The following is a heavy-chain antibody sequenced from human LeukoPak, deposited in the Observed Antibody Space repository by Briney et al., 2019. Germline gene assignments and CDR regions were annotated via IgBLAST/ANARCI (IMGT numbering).Heavy chain of an antibody. CDR2: IYYSGST. Sequence: SETLSLTCTVSGGSISSGGYYWNWIRQHPGKGLEWIGYIYYSGSTYYNPSLKSRVAISADTSKNQFSLKLSSVTAADTAVYYCAREYSSTSYQGWFDPWGQGTLVTVSS. CDR3: AREYSSTSYQGWFDP. CDR1: GGSISSGGYY. J-gene: IGHJ5*02. D-gene: IGHD2-2*01. V-gene: IGHV4-31*03.